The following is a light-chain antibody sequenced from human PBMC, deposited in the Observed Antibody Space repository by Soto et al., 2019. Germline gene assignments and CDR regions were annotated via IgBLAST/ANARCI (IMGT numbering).Light chain of an antibody. Sequence: EIVMTQSPATLSVSPGERATLSCRASQSVSSSYLAWYQQKPGQAPRLLIYGASSRATGIPDRFSGSGSGTDFTLTISRREPEDFAVYYCQQYGSSPPYTFGQGTKLEIK. V-gene: IGKV3-20*01. CDR1: QSVSSSY. CDR3: QQYGSSPPYT. J-gene: IGKJ2*01. CDR2: GAS.